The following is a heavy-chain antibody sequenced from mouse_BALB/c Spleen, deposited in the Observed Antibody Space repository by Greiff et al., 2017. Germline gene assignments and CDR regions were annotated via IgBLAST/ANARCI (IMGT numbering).Heavy chain of an antibody. CDR1: GFTFNTYA. CDR3: VGYDRNWYFDV. CDR2: IRSKSNNYAT. D-gene: IGHD2-14*01. Sequence: EVMLVESGGGLVQPKGSLKLSCAASGFTFNTYAMNWVRQAPGKGLEWVARIRSKSNNYATYYADSVKDRFTISRDDSQSMLYLQMNNLKTEDTAMYYCVGYDRNWYFDVWGAGTTVTVSS. J-gene: IGHJ1*01. V-gene: IGHV10-1*02.